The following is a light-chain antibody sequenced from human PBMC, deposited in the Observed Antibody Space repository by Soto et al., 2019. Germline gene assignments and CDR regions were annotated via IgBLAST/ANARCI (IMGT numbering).Light chain of an antibody. CDR2: AAS. CDR3: QQTYRTPLT. V-gene: IGKV1-39*01. Sequence: DIPMTQSPSSLSASVGGRVTITCRAGQYIGRYLNWYQQKPGKAPKLLIYAASSLHSGVPSRFSGSGSGTDFTLTISSLQPEDFATYSCQQTYRTPLTFGGGTKVEIK. J-gene: IGKJ4*01. CDR1: QYIGRY.